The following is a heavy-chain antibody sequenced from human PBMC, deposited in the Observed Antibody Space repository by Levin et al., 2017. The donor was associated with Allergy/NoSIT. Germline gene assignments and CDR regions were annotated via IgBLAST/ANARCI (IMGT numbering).Heavy chain of an antibody. CDR2: ITGSGGST. CDR1: GFTFSTYA. CDR3: AKDGLRYFDHGDY. Sequence: PGESLKISCAASGFTFSTYAMSWVRQAPGKGLEWVSAITGSGGSTYYADSVKGRFPISRDNSKNTLYLQMNSLRAEDTAVYYCAKDGLRYFDHGDYWGQGTLVTVSS. J-gene: IGHJ4*02. V-gene: IGHV3-23*01. D-gene: IGHD3-9*01.